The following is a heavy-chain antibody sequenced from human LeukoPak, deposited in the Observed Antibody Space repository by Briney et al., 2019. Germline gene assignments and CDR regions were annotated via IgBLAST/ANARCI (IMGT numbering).Heavy chain of an antibody. J-gene: IGHJ4*02. V-gene: IGHV3-23*01. CDR3: AKEYYYDSSGYYAPRPDY. CDR2: ISGSGGST. Sequence: PGGSLRLSCAASEFTFSSYAMSWVRQAPGKGLEWVSAISGSGGSTYYADSVKGRLTISRDNSKNTLYLQMNSLRAEDTAVYYCAKEYYYDSSGYYAPRPDYWGQGTLVTVSS. CDR1: EFTFSSYA. D-gene: IGHD3-22*01.